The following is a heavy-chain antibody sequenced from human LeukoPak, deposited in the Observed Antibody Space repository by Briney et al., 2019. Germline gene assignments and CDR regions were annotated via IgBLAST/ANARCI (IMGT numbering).Heavy chain of an antibody. CDR3: ARGSRITGWSFDF. D-gene: IGHD6-19*01. V-gene: IGHV3-53*01. Sequence: PGGSLRLSCAASGFTVSSNYMSWVRQAPGKGLEWVSVIYSGCSTYYADSVKGRFTISRDNSKNTLYLQMNSLRAEDTALYYCARGSRITGWSFDFWGQGTLVTVSS. CDR2: IYSGCST. J-gene: IGHJ4*02. CDR1: GFTVSSNY.